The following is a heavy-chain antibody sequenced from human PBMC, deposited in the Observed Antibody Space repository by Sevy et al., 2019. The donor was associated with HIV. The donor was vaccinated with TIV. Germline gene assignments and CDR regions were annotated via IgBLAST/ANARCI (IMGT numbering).Heavy chain of an antibody. Sequence: GGSLRLSCAASGFTFSSYAMSWVRQAPGKGLEWVSAISGSGGSTYYADSVKGRFTISRDNSKNTLYLQMNSLRAEDTAVYYCAKDDLGAAGQYYYYYGMDVWGQGTTVTVSS. V-gene: IGHV3-23*01. CDR1: GFTFSSYA. CDR2: ISGSGGST. D-gene: IGHD6-13*01. CDR3: AKDDLGAAGQYYYYYGMDV. J-gene: IGHJ6*02.